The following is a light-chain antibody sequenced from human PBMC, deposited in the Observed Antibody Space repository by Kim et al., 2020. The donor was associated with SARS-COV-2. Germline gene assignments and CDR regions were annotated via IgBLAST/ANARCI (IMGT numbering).Light chain of an antibody. Sequence: VAVGQTVRITCQGDGLRTYYATWYQKKPGQAPILVIYGKNNRPSGIPDRFSGSSSGNTASLTITGTQAGDEADYYCNSRDSNDNVVFGGGTQLTVL. J-gene: IGLJ2*01. CDR2: GKN. V-gene: IGLV3-19*01. CDR1: GLRTYY. CDR3: NSRDSNDNVV.